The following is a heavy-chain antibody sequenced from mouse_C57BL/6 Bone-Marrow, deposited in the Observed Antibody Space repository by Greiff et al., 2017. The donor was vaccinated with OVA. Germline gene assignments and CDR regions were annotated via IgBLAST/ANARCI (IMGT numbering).Heavy chain of an antibody. J-gene: IGHJ4*01. CDR1: GYTFTSYG. Sequence: QVQLQQSGAELARPGASVKLSCKASGYTFTSYGISWVKQRTGQGLEWIGEIYPRSGNTYYNEKFKGKATLTADKSSSTAYMELRSLTSEDSAVYFCARGDGYYDLWAIDYWGQGTSVTVSS. CDR3: ARGDGYYDLWAIDY. V-gene: IGHV1-81*01. D-gene: IGHD2-3*01. CDR2: IYPRSGNT.